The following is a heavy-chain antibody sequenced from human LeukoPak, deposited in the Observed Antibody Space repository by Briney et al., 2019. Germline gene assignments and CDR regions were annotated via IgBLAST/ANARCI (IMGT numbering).Heavy chain of an antibody. CDR2: IYGGGST. V-gene: IGHV3-53*01. Sequence: PGGSLRLSCAASEFTVSGYFMSWVRQAAGKGLECVSVIYGGGSTYHADSVKGRFTISRDTSENTLYLQMNSLRAEDTAVYYCARHTVGLGMDVWGQGTTVTVSS. D-gene: IGHD5-12*01. CDR3: ARHTVGLGMDV. CDR1: EFTVSGYF. J-gene: IGHJ6*02.